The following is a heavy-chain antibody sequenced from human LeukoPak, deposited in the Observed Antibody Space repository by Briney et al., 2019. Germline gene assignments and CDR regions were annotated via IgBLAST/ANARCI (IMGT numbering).Heavy chain of an antibody. CDR1: GFTFSSYA. CDR2: MSYDGGNK. CDR3: VRDFSRTRLERPFDY. Sequence: PGGSLRLSCAASGFTFSSYAMYWVRQAPGKGLEWVALMSYDGGNKYYADSVKGRFTISRDNSKNTLYLQMNSLRAEDTAVYYCVRDFSRTRLERPFDYWGQGTLVTVSS. J-gene: IGHJ4*02. V-gene: IGHV3-30-3*01. D-gene: IGHD1-1*01.